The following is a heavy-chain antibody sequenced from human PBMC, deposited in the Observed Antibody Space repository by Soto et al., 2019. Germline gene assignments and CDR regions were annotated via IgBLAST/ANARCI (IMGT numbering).Heavy chain of an antibody. J-gene: IGHJ6*02. CDR2: IWYDGSNK. Sequence: QVQLVESGGGVVQPGRSLRLSCAASGFTFSSYGMHWVRQAPGKGLEWVAVIWYDGSNKCYADSVKGRFTISRDNSKNTLYLQMKSLRAEDTAVYYCARDRATHSFLWFGEYYNGMDVWGQGNTVTVSS. D-gene: IGHD3-10*01. CDR3: ARDRATHSFLWFGEYYNGMDV. CDR1: GFTFSSYG. V-gene: IGHV3-33*01.